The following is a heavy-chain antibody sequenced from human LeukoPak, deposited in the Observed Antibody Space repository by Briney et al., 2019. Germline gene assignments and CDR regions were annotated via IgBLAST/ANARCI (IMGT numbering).Heavy chain of an antibody. CDR3: ARREQADKKFDY. CDR1: GGTFDSYA. Sequence: ASVKVSCKASGGTFDSYAIRWVRQAPGQGLEWMGGIIPLLGIPTYAERFQGRLTITADQSTSTTYMELTGLRSEDTAIYYCARREQADKKFDYWGQGTLVTVSS. J-gene: IGHJ4*01. V-gene: IGHV1-69*10. D-gene: IGHD1/OR15-1a*01. CDR2: IIPLLGIP.